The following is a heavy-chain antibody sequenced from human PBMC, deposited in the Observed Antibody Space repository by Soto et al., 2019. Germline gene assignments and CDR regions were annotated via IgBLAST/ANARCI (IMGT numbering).Heavy chain of an antibody. Sequence: SETLSLTCTVSGGSITSSSYYWGWIRQPPGKGLEWIGSIYYSGRAYYSPSLKSRVTISVDTSKNQFSLKLSSVTAADTAVYYCARGIEGWYQGRYYYGMDVWGQGTTVTVS. CDR3: ARGIEGWYQGRYYYGMDV. CDR2: IYYSGRA. V-gene: IGHV4-39*07. J-gene: IGHJ6*02. D-gene: IGHD6-19*01. CDR1: GGSITSSSYY.